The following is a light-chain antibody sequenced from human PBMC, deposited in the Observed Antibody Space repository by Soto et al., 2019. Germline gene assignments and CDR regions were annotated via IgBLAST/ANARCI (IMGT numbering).Light chain of an antibody. CDR2: WAS. V-gene: IGKV4-1*01. CDR3: QQYYTTPL. CDR1: QNVLYSSNNRNY. J-gene: IGKJ4*01. Sequence: DIVMTQSPDSLAVSLGERATINCKSIQNVLYSSNNRNYLAWYKQKPGQPPSXLIYWASTRESGVPDRFSGTGSGTDFTLTIRSLKTEDVAVYYCQQYYTTPLFGEGTKVDIK.